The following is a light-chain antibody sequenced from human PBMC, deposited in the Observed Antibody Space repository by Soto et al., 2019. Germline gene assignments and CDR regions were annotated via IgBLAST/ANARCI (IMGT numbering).Light chain of an antibody. CDR1: QSISSSY. V-gene: IGKV3-20*01. CDR3: QQCDNWPPIT. J-gene: IGKJ5*01. Sequence: EIVLTQSPGTLSLSPGKRATLSCRASQSISSSYLAWYQQRPGQAPRLLIYGASSRATGIPDRFSGSGSGTEFTLTISSVQSEDFAVYYCQQCDNWPPITFGQGTRLEIK. CDR2: GAS.